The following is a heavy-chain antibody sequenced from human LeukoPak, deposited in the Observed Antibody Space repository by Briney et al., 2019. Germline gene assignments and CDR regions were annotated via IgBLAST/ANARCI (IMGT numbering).Heavy chain of an antibody. J-gene: IGHJ5*02. Sequence: GGSLRLSCAASGFTFSSCSMNWVRQAPGKGLEWVSSISSSSSYIYYADSVKGRFTISRDNAKNSLYLQMNSLRAEDTAVYYCARGFYMVAAAGTRTSWFDPWGQGTLVPVSS. D-gene: IGHD6-13*01. CDR3: ARGFYMVAAAGTRTSWFDP. V-gene: IGHV3-21*01. CDR2: ISSSSSYI. CDR1: GFTFSSCS.